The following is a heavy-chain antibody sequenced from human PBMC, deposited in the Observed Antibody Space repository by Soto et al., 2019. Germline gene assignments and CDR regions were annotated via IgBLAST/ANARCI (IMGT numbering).Heavy chain of an antibody. CDR3: AKGVAVGFHFGSSTDRGFDP. Sequence: GGSLRLSCAASGFTFSNYAMSWVRQAPGKGLEWVSIISGSGGTTYHADSVKDRFTISRDNSKNTLYLQMNSLRAEDAAVYYSAKGVAVGFHFGSSTDRGFDPWGQGTLVTVSS. V-gene: IGHV3-23*01. CDR1: GFTFSNYA. J-gene: IGHJ5*02. CDR2: ISGSGGTT. D-gene: IGHD6-6*01.